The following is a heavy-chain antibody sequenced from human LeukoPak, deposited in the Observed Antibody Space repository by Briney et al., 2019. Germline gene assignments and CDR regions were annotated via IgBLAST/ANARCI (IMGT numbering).Heavy chain of an antibody. CDR1: GFTFSSYA. D-gene: IGHD3-10*01. V-gene: IGHV3-30-3*01. CDR3: ARLAAKYYYGSGSPNPYGMDV. Sequence: GGSLRLSCAASGFTFSSYAMHWVRQAPGKGLEWVAVISYDGSNKYYADFVKGRFTISRDNSKNTLYLQMNSLRAEDTAVYYCARLAAKYYYGSGSPNPYGMDVWGQGTTVTVSS. J-gene: IGHJ6*02. CDR2: ISYDGSNK.